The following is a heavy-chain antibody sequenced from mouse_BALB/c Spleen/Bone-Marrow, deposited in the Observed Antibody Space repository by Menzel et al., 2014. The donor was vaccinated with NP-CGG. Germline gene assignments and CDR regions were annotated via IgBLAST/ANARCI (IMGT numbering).Heavy chain of an antibody. Sequence: VQLQQSGPGLVAPSQSLSITCTVSGFSLTSYGISWIRQPPGKGLEWLGVIWTGGGTNYNSAFMSRLSISKDNSKSQVFLKMNSLQTDDTAIYYCVRDYYGSYFDVWGAGTTVTVSS. CDR3: VRDYYGSYFDV. J-gene: IGHJ1*01. V-gene: IGHV2-9-2*01. CDR1: GFSLTSYG. D-gene: IGHD1-1*01. CDR2: IWTGGGT.